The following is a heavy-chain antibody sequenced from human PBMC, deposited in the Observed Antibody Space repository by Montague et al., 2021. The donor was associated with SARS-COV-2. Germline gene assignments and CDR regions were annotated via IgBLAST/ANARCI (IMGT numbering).Heavy chain of an antibody. J-gene: IGHJ3*02. Sequence: SETLSLTCTVSGGSISSSSYYWGWIRQPPGKGLEWMGNIFYSGSIYYNPSLKSRVTISVDTSKNQFSLKLSSVTAAEAAVYYCARAIRGYRYDEAFDIWGQGTMVTVSP. V-gene: IGHV4-39*01. CDR1: GGSISSSSYY. D-gene: IGHD5-18*01. CDR2: IFYSGSI. CDR3: ARAIRGYRYDEAFDI.